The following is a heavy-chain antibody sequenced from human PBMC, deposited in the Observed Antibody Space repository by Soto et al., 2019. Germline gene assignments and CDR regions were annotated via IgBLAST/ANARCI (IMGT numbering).Heavy chain of an antibody. V-gene: IGHV3-21*01. CDR2: ISSSSSYI. CDR1: GFTFSSYS. CDR3: ARNYPYSSSWYQDYYYGMDV. D-gene: IGHD6-13*01. Sequence: EVQLVESGGGLVKPGGSLRLSCAASGFTFSSYSMNWVRQAPGKGLEWVSSISSSSSYIYYADSVKGRFTISRDNAKNSLYLQMNSLRAEDTAVYYCARNYPYSSSWYQDYYYGMDVWGQGTTVTVSS. J-gene: IGHJ6*02.